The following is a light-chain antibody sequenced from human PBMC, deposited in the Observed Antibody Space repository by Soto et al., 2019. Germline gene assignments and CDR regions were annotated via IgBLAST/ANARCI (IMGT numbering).Light chain of an antibody. J-gene: IGKJ5*01. V-gene: IGKV1-33*01. CDR1: QDISNY. CDR3: QQYENLPT. Sequence: TPMNHSPSSLSASVGDRVTIICQASQDISNYLNWYQQKPGKAPKPPIYDASNLETGVPSRFGGSGSRTDFTSTISSLQPVYIVTYYCQQYENLPTFGQGTRREI. CDR2: DAS.